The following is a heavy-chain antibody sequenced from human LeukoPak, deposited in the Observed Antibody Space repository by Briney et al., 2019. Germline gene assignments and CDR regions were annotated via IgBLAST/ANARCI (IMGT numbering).Heavy chain of an antibody. CDR3: ATLGGGPLYCGGDCFPDY. V-gene: IGHV3-23*01. J-gene: IGHJ4*02. D-gene: IGHD2-21*01. CDR1: GFTFSSYA. Sequence: GGSLRLSCAASGFTFSSYAMSWVRQAPGKGLEWVSAISGSGGSTYYADSVKGRFTISRDNSKNTLYLQMNSLRAEDTAVYYCATLGGGPLYCGGDCFPDYWGQGTLVTVSS. CDR2: ISGSGGST.